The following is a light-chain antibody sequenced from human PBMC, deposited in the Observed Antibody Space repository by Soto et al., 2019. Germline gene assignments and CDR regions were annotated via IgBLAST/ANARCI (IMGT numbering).Light chain of an antibody. CDR1: ELGDKY. J-gene: IGLJ1*01. V-gene: IGLV3-1*01. Sequence: SYELTQPPSVSVSPGQTASITCSGDELGDKYVCWYQQKPGQSPVMVIYEDRKRPSGIPERFSGSNSGNTATLTISGTQTMDEADYYCQTGDSSTGVFGTGTKLTVL. CDR2: EDR. CDR3: QTGDSSTGV.